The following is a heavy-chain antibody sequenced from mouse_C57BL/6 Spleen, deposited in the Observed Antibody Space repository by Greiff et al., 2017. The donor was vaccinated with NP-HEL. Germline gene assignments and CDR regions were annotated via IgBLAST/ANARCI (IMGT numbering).Heavy chain of an antibody. D-gene: IGHD3-1*01. V-gene: IGHV1-4*01. CDR1: GYTFTSYT. Sequence: VQLQQSGAELARPGASVKMSCKASGYTFTSYTMHWVKQRPGQGLEWIGYINPSSGYTKYNQKFKDKATLTADKSSSTAYMQLSSLTSEDSAVYYCARSRGGQLDDYWGQGTTLTVSS. J-gene: IGHJ2*01. CDR2: INPSSGYT. CDR3: ARSRGGQLDDY.